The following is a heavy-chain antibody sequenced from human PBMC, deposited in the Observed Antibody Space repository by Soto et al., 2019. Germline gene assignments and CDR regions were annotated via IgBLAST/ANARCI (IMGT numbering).Heavy chain of an antibody. D-gene: IGHD2-8*01. CDR1: GTSISSYY. CDR3: ARYNSYAIDY. CDR2: NHYSGTT. V-gene: IGHV4-59*01. J-gene: IGHJ4*02. Sequence: TLSLTCTVSGTSISSYYWSWIRQPPGKGLEWIANNHYSGTTNYNPSLASRVTLSVDTSKNQFSLKMTSVTAADRAMYFCARYNSYAIDYWGRGTLVTVSS.